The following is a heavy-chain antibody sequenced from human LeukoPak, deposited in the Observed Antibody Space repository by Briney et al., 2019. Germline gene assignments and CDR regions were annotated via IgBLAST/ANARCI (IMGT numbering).Heavy chain of an antibody. CDR1: GFTFSSYG. V-gene: IGHV3-30*18. D-gene: IGHD5-12*01. CDR2: ISHDGSNK. CDR3: AKTINSGYDFGFSLGY. J-gene: IGHJ4*02. Sequence: GGSLRLSCAASGFTFSSYGMHWVRQAPGKGLEWVAVISHDGSNKYYADPVRGRFTISRDNSKNTLYLQMNSLRAEDTAVYYCAKTINSGYDFGFSLGYWGQGTLVTVSS.